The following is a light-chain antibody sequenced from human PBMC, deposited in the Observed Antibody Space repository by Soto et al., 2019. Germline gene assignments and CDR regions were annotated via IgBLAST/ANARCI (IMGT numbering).Light chain of an antibody. J-gene: IGLJ3*02. CDR3: PSYTDDGITMM. V-gene: IGLV2-14*03. CDR1: RSDIGGYDY. CDR2: DVN. Sequence: QSVLTQPASVSGSLGRSITFSCTGTRSDIGGYDYVSWYQHHPGKAPKLIIYDVNNRPSGVSERFSGSKSGNTASLTISGLQSEDEGDYYCPSYTDDGITMMFGGGTKLTVL.